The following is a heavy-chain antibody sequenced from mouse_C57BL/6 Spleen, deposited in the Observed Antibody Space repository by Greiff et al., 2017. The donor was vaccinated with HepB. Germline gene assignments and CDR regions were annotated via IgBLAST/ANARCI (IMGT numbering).Heavy chain of an antibody. CDR3: AREGSGYDWFAY. CDR2: IDPSDSET. V-gene: IGHV1-52*01. Sequence: QVQLQQSGAELVRPGSSVKLSCKASGYTFTSYWMHWVKQRPIQGLEWIGNIDPSDSETHYNQKFKDKATLTVDKSSSTAYMQLSSLTSEDSAVYYCAREGSGYDWFAYWGQGTLVTVSA. CDR1: GYTFTSYW. J-gene: IGHJ3*01. D-gene: IGHD3-2*02.